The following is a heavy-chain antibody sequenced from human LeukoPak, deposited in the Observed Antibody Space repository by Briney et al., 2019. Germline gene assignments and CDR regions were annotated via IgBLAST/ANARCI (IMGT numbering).Heavy chain of an antibody. CDR1: GDRVSSNSAA. Sequence: SQTLSLTCAISGDRVSSNSAAWNWIRQSPSRGLEWLGRTYDKPKGYNNYALSVKSRITITPDTSKNQFSLQLNSVTPEDTAVYYCARFRWYYFDYWGQGTLVTVSS. CDR3: ARFRWYYFDY. D-gene: IGHD6-13*01. V-gene: IGHV6-1*01. J-gene: IGHJ4*02. CDR2: TYDKPKGYN.